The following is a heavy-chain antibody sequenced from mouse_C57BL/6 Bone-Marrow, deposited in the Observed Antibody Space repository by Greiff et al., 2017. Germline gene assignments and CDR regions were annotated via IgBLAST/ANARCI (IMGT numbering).Heavy chain of an antibody. CDR1: GFTFSSYG. Sequence: EVQGVESGGDLVKPGGSLKLSCAASGFTFSSYGMSWVRQTPDKRLEWVATISSGGSYTYYPDSVKGRVTISRDNAKNTLYLQMSSLKSEDTAMYCCARPNWAWFAYWGQGTLVTVSA. CDR3: ARPNWAWFAY. V-gene: IGHV5-6*01. CDR2: ISSGGSYT. D-gene: IGHD4-1*01. J-gene: IGHJ3*01.